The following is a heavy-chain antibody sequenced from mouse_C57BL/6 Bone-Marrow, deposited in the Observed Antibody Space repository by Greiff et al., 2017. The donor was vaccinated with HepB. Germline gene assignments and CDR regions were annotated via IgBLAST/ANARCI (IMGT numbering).Heavy chain of an antibody. Sequence: QVQLQQPGAELVMPGASVKLSCKASGYTFTSYWMHWVKQRPGQGLEWIGEIDPSDSYTNYNQKFKGKSTLTVDKSSSTAYMQLSSLTSEDSAVYYCARSLTAQATTYAMDYWGQGTSVTVSS. J-gene: IGHJ4*01. D-gene: IGHD3-2*02. CDR2: IDPSDSYT. V-gene: IGHV1-69*01. CDR3: ARSLTAQATTYAMDY. CDR1: GYTFTSYW.